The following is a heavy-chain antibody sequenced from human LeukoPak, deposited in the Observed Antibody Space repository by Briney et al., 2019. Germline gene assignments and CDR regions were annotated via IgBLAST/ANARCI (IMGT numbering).Heavy chain of an antibody. J-gene: IGHJ4*02. V-gene: IGHV1-46*01. CDR2: INPSGGST. D-gene: IGHD2-15*01. Sequence: ASVKVSCKASGYTFTSYYMHWVRQAPGQGLEWMGIINPSGGSTSYAQKFQGRVTMTTDTSTSTAYMELRSLRSDDTAVYYCARVRGYCSGGSCYSVYWGQGTLVTVSS. CDR1: GYTFTSYY. CDR3: ARVRGYCSGGSCYSVY.